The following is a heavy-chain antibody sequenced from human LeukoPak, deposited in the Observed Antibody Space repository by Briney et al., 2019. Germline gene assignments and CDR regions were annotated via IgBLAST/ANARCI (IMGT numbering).Heavy chain of an antibody. CDR2: IKQDGSEK. Sequence: PGGSLRLSCAASGITSNSYWMRWVRQAPGKGLEWLAYIKQDGSEKYYLDSVKGRFTISRDNAKNSMYLQMNNLRPEDTAVYYCGTTQHWLPEEDDSWGQGTLVTVSS. D-gene: IGHD6-19*01. J-gene: IGHJ4*02. CDR1: GITSNSYW. V-gene: IGHV3-7*01. CDR3: GTTQHWLPEEDDS.